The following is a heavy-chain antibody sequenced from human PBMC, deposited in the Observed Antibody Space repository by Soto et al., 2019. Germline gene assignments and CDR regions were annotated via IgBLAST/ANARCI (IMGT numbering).Heavy chain of an antibody. CDR2: IKSKTDGGTT. V-gene: IGHV3-15*01. CDR1: GFTFSNAW. D-gene: IGHD3-10*01. CDR3: TTDPSPIGFGEFNNWFDP. J-gene: IGHJ5*02. Sequence: EVQLVESGGGLVKPGGSLRLSCAASGFTFSNAWMSWVRQAPGKGLEWVGRIKSKTDGGTTDYAAPVKGRFTISRDDSNNTLYLQMNSLKTEDTAVYYCTTDPSPIGFGEFNNWFDPWGQGTLVTVSS.